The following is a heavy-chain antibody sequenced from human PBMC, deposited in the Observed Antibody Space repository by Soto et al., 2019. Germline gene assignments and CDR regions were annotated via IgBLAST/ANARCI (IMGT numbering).Heavy chain of an antibody. Sequence: QVQLVQSGAEVKKPGSSVKVSCKASGGTFSNYAISWVRQAPGQGLEWMGGIIPMFGTPNYAQRFQGRVTITADKSTSTASMEVRNLKSDDTAVYYCARGWEKVGATTHFAYWGQGTLVTVSS. D-gene: IGHD1-26*01. CDR2: IIPMFGTP. J-gene: IGHJ4*02. CDR3: ARGWEKVGATTHFAY. V-gene: IGHV1-69*06. CDR1: GGTFSNYA.